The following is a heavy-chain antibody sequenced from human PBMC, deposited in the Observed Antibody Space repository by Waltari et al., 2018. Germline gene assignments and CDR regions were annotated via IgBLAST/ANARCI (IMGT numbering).Heavy chain of an antibody. CDR2: ISGSGGSK. V-gene: IGHV3-23*01. J-gene: IGHJ4*02. Sequence: EVQLLESGGGLVQPGGSLRLSCAASGCTFSSYAVSWVRQAPGKGLEWVSAISGSGGSKYYADSVKGRFTISRDNSKNTLYLQMNSLRAEDTAVYYCAKGRIWERFDYWGQGTLVTVSS. D-gene: IGHD1-26*01. CDR1: GCTFSSYA. CDR3: AKGRIWERFDY.